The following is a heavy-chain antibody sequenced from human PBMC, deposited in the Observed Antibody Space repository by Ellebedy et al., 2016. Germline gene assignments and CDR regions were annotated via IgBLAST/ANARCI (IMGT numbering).Heavy chain of an antibody. CDR1: GGSFSGYY. D-gene: IGHD3-10*01. J-gene: IGHJ4*02. CDR3: AGSGSYYNWNY. Sequence: SETLSLTXAVHGGSFSGYYWSWIRQPPGKGLEWIGEINHSGSTNYNPSLKSRVTISVDTSKNQFSLKLSSVTAADTAVYYCAGSGSYYNWNYWGQGTLVTVSS. V-gene: IGHV4-34*01. CDR2: INHSGST.